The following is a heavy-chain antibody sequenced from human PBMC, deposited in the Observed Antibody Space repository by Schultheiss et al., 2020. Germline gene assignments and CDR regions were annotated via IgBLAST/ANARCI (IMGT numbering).Heavy chain of an antibody. Sequence: GGSLRLSCAASGFTFSNFAMNWVRQAPGKGLEWLGRIKSDAYGATTDYSAPVRGRFTISRDDSRNTFYLQMNSLKIEDTGVYYCTRAYSSSELVDYWGQGTLVTVSS. CDR1: GFTFSNFA. J-gene: IGHJ4*02. CDR2: IKSDAYGATT. CDR3: TRAYSSSELVDY. V-gene: IGHV3-15*01. D-gene: IGHD6-6*01.